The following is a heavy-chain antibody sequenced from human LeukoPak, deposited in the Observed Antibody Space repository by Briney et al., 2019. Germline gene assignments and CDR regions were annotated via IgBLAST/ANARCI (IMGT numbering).Heavy chain of an antibody. CDR2: INHSGST. V-gene: IGHV4-34*01. D-gene: IGHD3-10*01. Sequence: KPSETLSLTCAVYGGSFSGYYWSWIRQPPGKGLEWIGEINHSGSTNYNPSLKSRVTISVDTSKNQFSLKLSSVTAADTAVYYCAGRGVLLWFGESQIADYWGQGTLVTVSS. CDR3: AGRGVLLWFGESQIADY. CDR1: GGSFSGYY. J-gene: IGHJ4*02.